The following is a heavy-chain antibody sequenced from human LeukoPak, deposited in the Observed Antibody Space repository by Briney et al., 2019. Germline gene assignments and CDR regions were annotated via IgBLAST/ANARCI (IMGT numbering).Heavy chain of an antibody. D-gene: IGHD1-14*01. J-gene: IGHJ6*03. CDR1: GFTFSSYW. V-gene: IGHV3-74*01. CDR2: INTDGSST. CDR3: ARAGLAMSRRAPEYHYYYLDV. Sequence: PGGSLRLSCVASGFTFSSYWMHWVRQAPGKGLVWVSRINTDGSSTSYADSVEGRFTISRDNAKSTLYLQMNSLRAADTAVYYCARAGLAMSRRAPEYHYYYLDVCGKATTVTAPS.